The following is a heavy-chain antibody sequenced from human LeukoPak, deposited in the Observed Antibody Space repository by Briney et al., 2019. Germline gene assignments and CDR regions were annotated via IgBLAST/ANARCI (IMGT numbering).Heavy chain of an antibody. CDR2: IIPILGIA. V-gene: IGHV1-69*04. Sequence: SVKVSCKASGGTFSSYAISWVRQAPGQGLEWMGRIIPILGIANYAQKFQSRVTITADKSTSTAYMELSSLRSEDTAVYYCARDRSVTGYYYYYGMDVWGQGTTVTVSS. CDR1: GGTFSSYA. D-gene: IGHD2-21*02. CDR3: ARDRSVTGYYYYYGMDV. J-gene: IGHJ6*02.